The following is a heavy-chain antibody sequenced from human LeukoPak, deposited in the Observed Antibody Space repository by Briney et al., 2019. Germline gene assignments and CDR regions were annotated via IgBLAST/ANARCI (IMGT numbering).Heavy chain of an antibody. CDR3: ARILLSATGDRWYFDL. CDR1: GGSISSYY. V-gene: IGHV4-59*01. CDR2: IYYNENT. J-gene: IGHJ2*01. D-gene: IGHD1-1*01. Sequence: SETLSLTCTVSGGSISSYYWSWIRQPPGKGLEWIGYIYYNENTKYNPPLKSRVTISVDTSKNHFSLNLSSVTAAHTAVYYCARILLSATGDRWYFDLWGRGTLVTVSS.